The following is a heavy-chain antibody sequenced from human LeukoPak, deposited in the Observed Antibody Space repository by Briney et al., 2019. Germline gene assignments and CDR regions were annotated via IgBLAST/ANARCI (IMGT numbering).Heavy chain of an antibody. CDR3: ARLKYYYGSGSYYISRPLFDY. CDR2: IYYSGST. J-gene: IGHJ4*02. D-gene: IGHD3-10*01. V-gene: IGHV4-39*01. Sequence: PSETLSLTCTVSGGSISSSSYYWGWIRQPPGKGLEWIGSIYYSGSTYYNPSLKSRVTISVDTSKNQFSLKLSSVTAADTAVYYCARLKYYYGSGSYYISRPLFDYWGQGTLVTVSS. CDR1: GGSISSSSYY.